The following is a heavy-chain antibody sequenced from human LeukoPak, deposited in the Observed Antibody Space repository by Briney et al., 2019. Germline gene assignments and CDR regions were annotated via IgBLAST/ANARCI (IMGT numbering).Heavy chain of an antibody. CDR1: GFTFDDYA. CDR2: ISWNSGSI. V-gene: IGHV3-9*01. Sequence: PGRSLRLSCAASGFTFDDYAMHWVRQAPGKGLEWVSGISWNSGSIGYADSVKGRFTIPRDNAKNSLYLQMNSVRAEDTALYYCAKGIIAAAGSFDYWGQGTLVTVSS. D-gene: IGHD6-13*01. CDR3: AKGIIAAAGSFDY. J-gene: IGHJ4*02.